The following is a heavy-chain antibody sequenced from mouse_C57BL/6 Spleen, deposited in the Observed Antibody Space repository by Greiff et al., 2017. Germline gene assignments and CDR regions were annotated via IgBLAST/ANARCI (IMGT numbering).Heavy chain of an antibody. Sequence: EVMLVESGGGLVKPGGSLKLSCAASGFTFSSYTMSWVRQTPEKRLEWVATISGGGGNTYYPDSVKGRFTISRDNAKNTLYLQMSSLRSEDTALYYCARHGYVDYFDYWGQGTTLTVSS. CDR2: ISGGGGNT. CDR1: GFTFSSYT. V-gene: IGHV5-9*01. CDR3: ARHGYVDYFDY. J-gene: IGHJ2*01.